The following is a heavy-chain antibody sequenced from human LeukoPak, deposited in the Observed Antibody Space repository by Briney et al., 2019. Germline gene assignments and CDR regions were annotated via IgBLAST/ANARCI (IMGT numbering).Heavy chain of an antibody. V-gene: IGHV1-46*01. CDR1: GYTFTSYY. J-gene: IGHJ3*02. CDR3: ARAPITGTNLDGSEDI. D-gene: IGHD1-20*01. CDR2: INPSGGST. Sequence: ASVKVSCKASGYTFTSYYMHWVRQAPGQGLEWMGIINPSGGSTSYAQKFQGRVTMTRDTSTSTVYMELSSLRSEDTAVYYCARAPITGTNLDGSEDIWGQGTMVTVSS.